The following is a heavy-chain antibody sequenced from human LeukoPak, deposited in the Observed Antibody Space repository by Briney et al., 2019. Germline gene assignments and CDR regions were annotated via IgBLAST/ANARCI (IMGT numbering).Heavy chain of an antibody. J-gene: IGHJ6*03. CDR2: IYSGGNT. CDR3: ASTTRGGTYYYYMDV. V-gene: IGHV3-53*01. D-gene: IGHD1-1*01. CDR1: GFTVSINS. Sequence: GGSLRLSCTVSGFTVSINSMSWVRQAPGKGLEWVSFIYSGGNTHYSDSVKGRFTVSRDNSKNTLYLQMNSLRAEDTAVYYCASTTRGGTYYYYMDVWGKGTTVTISS.